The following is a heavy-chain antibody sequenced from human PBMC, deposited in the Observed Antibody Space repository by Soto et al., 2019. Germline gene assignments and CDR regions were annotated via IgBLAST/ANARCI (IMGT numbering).Heavy chain of an antibody. J-gene: IGHJ6*03. V-gene: IGHV3-23*01. CDR3: AKLSGVLEWLCRDPHYYYMDV. CDR2: ISGSGGST. Sequence: GGSLRISCAASRFTFSSYAMSWVRQASGKELEWVSAISGSGGSTYYADSVKGRFTISRDNSKNTLYLQMNSLRAEDTAVYYCAKLSGVLEWLCRDPHYYYMDVWGRGTSVTVSS. CDR1: RFTFSSYA. D-gene: IGHD3-3*01.